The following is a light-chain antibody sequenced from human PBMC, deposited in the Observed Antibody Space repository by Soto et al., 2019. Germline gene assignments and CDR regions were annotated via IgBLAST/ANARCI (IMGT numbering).Light chain of an antibody. J-gene: IGKJ4*01. CDR2: DAS. CDR1: QNVDSNY. V-gene: IGKV3-20*01. Sequence: ETVLSQAVGALSFTQGERATLSCRASQNVDSNYLAWYQQKPGQAPRLLIYDASSRATGIPDRFSGGGSGTDFTLTLSRLEPEDFAVYYCQQFSSYPLTFGGGSKVAIK. CDR3: QQFSSYPLT.